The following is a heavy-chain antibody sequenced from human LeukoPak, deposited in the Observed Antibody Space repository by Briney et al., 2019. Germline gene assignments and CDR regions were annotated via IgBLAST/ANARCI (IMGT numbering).Heavy chain of an antibody. J-gene: IGHJ4*02. Sequence: PSETLSLTCAVYGGSFSGYYWSWIRQPPGKGLEWIGEINHSGSTNYNPSLKSRVTISVDTSKNQFSLKLSSVTAADTAVYYCASLSGHDYWGQGTLVTVSS. CDR1: GGSFSGYY. CDR3: ASLSGHDY. V-gene: IGHV4-34*01. CDR2: INHSGST. D-gene: IGHD1-26*01.